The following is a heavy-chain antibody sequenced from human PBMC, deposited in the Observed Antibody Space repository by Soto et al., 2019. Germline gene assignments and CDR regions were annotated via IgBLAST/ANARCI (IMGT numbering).Heavy chain of an antibody. CDR1: SGTISSSNW. Sequence: SETLSLTCAVSSGTISSSNWWTWVRQPPGKGLEWIGEINQSGSPNYNPSLRSRVTISVDKSKSQFFLNLSSVTTADTAIYYCAGLGMVAAHREFDPWGQGTLVTVS. J-gene: IGHJ5*02. CDR2: INQSGSP. V-gene: IGHV4-4*02. D-gene: IGHD2-15*01. CDR3: AGLGMVAAHREFDP.